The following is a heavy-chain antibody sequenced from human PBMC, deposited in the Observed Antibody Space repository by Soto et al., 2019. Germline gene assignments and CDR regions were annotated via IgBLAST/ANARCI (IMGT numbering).Heavy chain of an antibody. CDR3: VKDKGLRKGLYYYGLDV. CDR1: GFIFDDYA. D-gene: IGHD2-15*01. V-gene: IGHV3-9*01. CDR2: VNWNSGSR. J-gene: IGHJ6*02. Sequence: LRLSCVASGFIFDDYAMHWVRQTPGKGLEWVAGVNWNSGSRGYADSVRGRFTISRDGATNSLYLQMNSLRPEDTALYYCVKDKGLRKGLYYYGLDVWGQRTAVTVSS.